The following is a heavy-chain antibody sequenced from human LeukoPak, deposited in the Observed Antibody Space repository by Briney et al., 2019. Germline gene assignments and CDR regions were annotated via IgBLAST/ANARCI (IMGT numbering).Heavy chain of an antibody. Sequence: GGSLRLSCAASGFTFSSYWMSWVRQAPGKGLEWVANTKQDGSEKYYVDSVKGRFNISRDNAKNSLYLQMNSLRAEDTAVYYCARTPRYCSGGSCYNFDYWGQGTLVTVSS. J-gene: IGHJ4*02. CDR1: GFTFSSYW. V-gene: IGHV3-7*01. CDR3: ARTPRYCSGGSCYNFDY. D-gene: IGHD2-15*01. CDR2: TKQDGSEK.